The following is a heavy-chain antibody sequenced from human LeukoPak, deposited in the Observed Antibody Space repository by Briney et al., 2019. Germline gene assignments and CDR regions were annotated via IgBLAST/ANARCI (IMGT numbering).Heavy chain of an antibody. D-gene: IGHD3-3*02. CDR3: ARDSEHSPLMDV. V-gene: IGHV4-4*02. CDR2: IYHSGST. Sequence: SETLSLTCTVSGGSISSNNWWSWVRQPPGKGLEWIGQIYHSGSTNYNPSLKSRVTISVDKSKNQFSLKLSSVTAADTAVYYCARDSEHSPLMDVWGQGTPATVSS. J-gene: IGHJ6*02. CDR1: GGSISSNNW.